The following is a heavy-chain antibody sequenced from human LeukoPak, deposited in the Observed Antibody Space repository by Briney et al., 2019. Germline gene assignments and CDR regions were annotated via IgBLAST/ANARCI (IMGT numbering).Heavy chain of an antibody. V-gene: IGHV1-18*01. Sequence: ASGKVSCKASGYTFTSHGISWVRQAPGQGLEWMGWISAYNGNTNYAQRLQGRVTMTTDTSTSTAYMEVRSLRSDDTAVYYCARDQNYYYGSGTYHNWFDPWGQGTLVTVSS. J-gene: IGHJ5*02. CDR2: ISAYNGNT. CDR3: ARDQNYYYGSGTYHNWFDP. CDR1: GYTFTSHG. D-gene: IGHD3-10*01.